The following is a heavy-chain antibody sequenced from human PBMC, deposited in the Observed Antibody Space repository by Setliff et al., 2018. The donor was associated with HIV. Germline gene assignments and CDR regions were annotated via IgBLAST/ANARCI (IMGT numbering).Heavy chain of an antibody. Sequence: GGSLRLSCAASGFTFSDYVMYWVRQAPGKGLEWVTVISYDGSNESYADSVEGRFTLSRDISKNTVYFQMNDLRPEDTAVYFCARSSRPDMRLAFDIWGQGTMVTVSS. CDR1: GFTFSDYV. CDR3: ARSSRPDMRLAFDI. CDR2: ISYDGSNE. V-gene: IGHV3-30*14. J-gene: IGHJ3*02. D-gene: IGHD3-9*01.